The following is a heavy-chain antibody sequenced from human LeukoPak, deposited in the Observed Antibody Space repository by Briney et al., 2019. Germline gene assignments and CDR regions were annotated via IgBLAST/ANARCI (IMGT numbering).Heavy chain of an antibody. CDR3: ARGEWIQLWFVSCPFDY. D-gene: IGHD5-18*01. V-gene: IGHV1-2*02. Sequence: ASVKVSCKASGGTFSSYAISWVRQAPGQGLEWMGWINPNSGGANYAQKFQGRVTMTRDTSISTAYMELSRLRSDDTAVYYCARGEWIQLWFVSCPFDYWGQGTLVTVSS. J-gene: IGHJ4*02. CDR2: INPNSGGA. CDR1: GGTFSSYA.